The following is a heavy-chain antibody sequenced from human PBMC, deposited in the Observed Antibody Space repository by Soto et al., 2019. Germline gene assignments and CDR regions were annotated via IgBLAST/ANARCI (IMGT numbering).Heavy chain of an antibody. Sequence: GGSLRHSCVGSGFTFNLCTMHWLRQAPGKGMEWVAVISGDGNTQYYADSVKGRFTISRDNSKNTLHLQMNSLRVVDTAVYYCARDAYISGYYQFDYWGQVTLVT. CDR1: GFTFNLCT. D-gene: IGHD6-19*01. CDR2: ISGDGNTQ. CDR3: ARDAYISGYYQFDY. V-gene: IGHV3-30-3*01. J-gene: IGHJ4*02.